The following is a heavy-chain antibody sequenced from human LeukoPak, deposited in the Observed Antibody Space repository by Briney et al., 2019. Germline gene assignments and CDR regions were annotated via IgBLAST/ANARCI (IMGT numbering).Heavy chain of an antibody. CDR1: GGSISSGSYY. Sequence: SETLSLTCTVSGGSISSGSYYWSWIRQPPGKGLEWIGYIYHSGSTYYNPSLKSRVTISVDRSKNQFSLKLSSVTAADTAVYYCARAIIVATIGNYYFDYWGQGTLVTVSS. J-gene: IGHJ4*02. V-gene: IGHV4-30-2*01. CDR2: IYHSGST. CDR3: ARAIIVATIGNYYFDY. D-gene: IGHD5-12*01.